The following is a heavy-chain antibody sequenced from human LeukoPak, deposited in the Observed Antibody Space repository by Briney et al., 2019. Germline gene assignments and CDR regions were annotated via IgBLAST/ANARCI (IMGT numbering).Heavy chain of an antibody. CDR2: ISSSSSYI. D-gene: IGHD3-9*01. V-gene: IGHV3-21*01. Sequence: PGGSLRLSCAASGFTFSSYSMNWVRQAPGKGLEWVSSISSSSSYIYYADSVKGRFTISRDNAKNSLYLQMNSLRAEDTAVYYCARDLYYDILTGYSPPFDCWGQGTLVTVSS. J-gene: IGHJ4*02. CDR1: GFTFSSYS. CDR3: ARDLYYDILTGYSPPFDC.